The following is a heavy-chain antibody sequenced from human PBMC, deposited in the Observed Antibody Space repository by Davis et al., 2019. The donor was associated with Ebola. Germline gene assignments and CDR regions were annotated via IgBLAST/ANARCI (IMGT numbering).Heavy chain of an antibody. CDR2: INPNSGGT. J-gene: IGHJ4*02. D-gene: IGHD3-22*01. V-gene: IGHV1-2*02. CDR3: AVDSNDYYDTSGFVY. Sequence: ASVKVSCKASGYTFTGYYMHWVRQAPGQGLEWMGWINPNSGGTNYAQKFQGRVTMTRDTSISTAYMELSRLRSDDTAVYYCAVDSNDYYDTSGFVYWGQGTLLTVSP. CDR1: GYTFTGYY.